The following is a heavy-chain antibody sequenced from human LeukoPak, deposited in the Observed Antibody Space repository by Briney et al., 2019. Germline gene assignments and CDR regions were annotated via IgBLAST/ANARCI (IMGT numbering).Heavy chain of an antibody. CDR1: GGSFSGYY. CDR2: INHSGST. Sequence: LETLSLTCAVYGGSFSGYYWSWIRQPPGKGLEWIGEINHSGSTNYNPSLKSRVTISVDTSKNQFSLKLSSVTAADTAVYYCARGLGVVRYYYYYGMDVWGQGTTVTVSS. V-gene: IGHV4-34*01. D-gene: IGHD3-22*01. CDR3: ARGLGVVRYYYYYGMDV. J-gene: IGHJ6*02.